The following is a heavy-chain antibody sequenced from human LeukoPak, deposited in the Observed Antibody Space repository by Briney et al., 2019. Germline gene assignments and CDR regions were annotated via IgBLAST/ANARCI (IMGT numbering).Heavy chain of an antibody. V-gene: IGHV3-11*03. CDR3: ARKLGGTQCGGDCFFDH. D-gene: IGHD2-21*02. Sequence: GGSLRLSCEASGFMLNVYYMSWFRLAPGKGLEWIGYICPTGSYTTYADSVRGRFTISRDNAKNLLFLQMNDLRTEDTAVYYCARKLGGTQCGGDCFFDHWGQGTRVAVSS. CDR1: GFMLNVYY. J-gene: IGHJ4*02. CDR2: ICPTGSYT.